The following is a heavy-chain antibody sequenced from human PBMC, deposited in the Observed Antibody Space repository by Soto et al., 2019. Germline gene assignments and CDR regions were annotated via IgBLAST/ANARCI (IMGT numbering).Heavy chain of an antibody. CDR1: GGTFSSYT. CDR2: SIPILGIA. Sequence: QVQLVQSGAEVKKPGSSVKVSCKASGGTFSSYTISWVRQAPGQGLEWMGRSIPILGIANYAQKFQGRVTITADKSTTTAYMELSSLRAEDTAVYYCARDQDDILTGYYTPFSYWGQGTLVTVSS. CDR3: ARDQDDILTGYYTPFSY. D-gene: IGHD3-9*01. V-gene: IGHV1-69*08. J-gene: IGHJ4*02.